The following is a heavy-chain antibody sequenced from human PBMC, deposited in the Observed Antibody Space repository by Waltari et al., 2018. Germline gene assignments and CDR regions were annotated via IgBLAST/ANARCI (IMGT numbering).Heavy chain of an antibody. D-gene: IGHD3-10*01. CDR1: GFSVCNNY. CDR3: ARDPSAPGGDI. CDR2: MYSSGDT. J-gene: IGHJ6*04. Sequence: EVQVVETGGGLIQPGGSLRYSGEASGFSVCNNYMNWVRQAPGKGLEWVSIMYSSGDTYYAASVEGRFTISRDNSKNTLYLQMNSLRAEDTAVYYCARDPSAPGGDIWGKGTTVTVSS. V-gene: IGHV3-53*02.